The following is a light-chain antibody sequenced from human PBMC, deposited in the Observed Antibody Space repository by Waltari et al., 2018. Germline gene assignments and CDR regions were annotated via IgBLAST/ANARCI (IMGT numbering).Light chain of an antibody. J-gene: IGKJ1*01. CDR3: QHYSSGPPT. CDR1: QSIANY. V-gene: IGKV1-39*01. CDR2: AAS. Sequence: DIQMTQSPSSLSTSVGDRVTITCRASQSIANYLNWYQKKPGKAPKLLIFAASSLQSGVPSRFSGGGSGADFTLTISSLQPEDSATYYCQHYSSGPPTFGQGTKVEIK.